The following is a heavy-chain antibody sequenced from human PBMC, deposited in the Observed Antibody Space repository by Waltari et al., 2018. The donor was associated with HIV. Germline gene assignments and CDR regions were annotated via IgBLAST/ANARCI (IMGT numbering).Heavy chain of an antibody. CDR3: AKDLKARGIDPSLLDT. D-gene: IGHD3-10*01. V-gene: IGHV3-30*02. CDR1: GISFSTLG. Sequence: VRLVESGGGVIKHGGSLRLTCAASGISFSTLGLHWVRQAPGRGMQWLACLPYDGTDAYYLEAVKARFTISRDNSKNTLFLQMSGLRTDDTSYYFCAKDLKARGIDPSLLDTWGQGTLVTVSS. CDR2: LPYDGTDA. J-gene: IGHJ1*01.